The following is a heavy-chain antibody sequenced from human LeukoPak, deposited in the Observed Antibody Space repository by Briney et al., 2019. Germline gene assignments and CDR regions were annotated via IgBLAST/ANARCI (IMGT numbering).Heavy chain of an antibody. J-gene: IGHJ4*02. D-gene: IGHD3-22*01. CDR3: ARIGSSGYYYDPRWPYFDY. CDR1: GGSISSSTW. Sequence: PSGTLSLTCAVSGGSISSSTWWSWVRPPPGKGLEWIGEIYHSGSTNYNPSLKSRVTISVDKSKNQFSLKLSSVTAADTAVYSCARIGSSGYYYDPRWPYFDYWGQGTLVTVSS. V-gene: IGHV4-4*02. CDR2: IYHSGST.